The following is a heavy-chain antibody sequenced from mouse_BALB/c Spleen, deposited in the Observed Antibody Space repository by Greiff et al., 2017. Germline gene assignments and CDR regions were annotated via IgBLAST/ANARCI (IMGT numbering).Heavy chain of an antibody. J-gene: IGHJ4*01. D-gene: IGHD1-2*01. CDR1: GYTFTSYW. CDR3: TRGLLRLHAMDY. Sequence: EVKLVESGTVLARPGASVKMSCKASGYTFTSYWMHWVKQRPGQGLEWIGAIYPGNSDTSYNQKFKGKAKLTAGTSTSTAYMELSSLTNEDSAVYYCTRGLLRLHAMDYWGQGTSVTVSS. V-gene: IGHV1-5*01. CDR2: IYPGNSDT.